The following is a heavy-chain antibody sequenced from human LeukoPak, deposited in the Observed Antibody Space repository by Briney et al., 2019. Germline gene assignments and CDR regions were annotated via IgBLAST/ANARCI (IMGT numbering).Heavy chain of an antibody. CDR1: GFTVSSNY. V-gene: IGHV3-53*01. Sequence: PGGSLRLSCAASGFTVSSNYMSWVRQAPGKGLEWVSVIYSGDSTYYTDSVKGRFTISRDNSKNTLYLQMNSLRAEDTAVYYCARGEGWLYFDYWGQGTLVTVSS. CDR3: ARGEGWLYFDY. J-gene: IGHJ4*02. CDR2: IYSGDST. D-gene: IGHD3-16*01.